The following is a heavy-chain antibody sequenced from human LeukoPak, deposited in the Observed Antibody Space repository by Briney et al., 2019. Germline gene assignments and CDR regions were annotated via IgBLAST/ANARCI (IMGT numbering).Heavy chain of an antibody. V-gene: IGHV3-23*01. CDR1: GFTFSSYA. D-gene: IGHD4-17*01. CDR3: ARSTVTTLDYYYYYGMDV. CDR2: VSGSGGST. J-gene: IGHJ6*02. Sequence: PGGSLRLSCAASGFTFSSYAMSWVRQAPGKGLEWVSAVSGSGGSTYYADSVRGRFTISRDNSKNTLYLQMNSLRAEDTAVYYCARSTVTTLDYYYYYGMDVWGQGTTVTVSS.